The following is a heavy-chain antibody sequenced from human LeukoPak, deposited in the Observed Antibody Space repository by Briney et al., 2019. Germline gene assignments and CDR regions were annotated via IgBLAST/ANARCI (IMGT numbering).Heavy chain of an antibody. CDR2: VSYDGSTN. Sequence: PGRSMRLSCAASGFTFNSYAMHWARQAPGKGLEWVAVVSYDGSTNYYADSVKGRFTISRDDSKDTLYLQMNSLRAEDTAVYYCAKGWLYSCIPEEYFQHWGQGTLVTVSS. J-gene: IGHJ1*01. CDR3: AKGWLYSCIPEEYFQH. CDR1: GFTFNSYA. D-gene: IGHD5-18*01. V-gene: IGHV3-30*18.